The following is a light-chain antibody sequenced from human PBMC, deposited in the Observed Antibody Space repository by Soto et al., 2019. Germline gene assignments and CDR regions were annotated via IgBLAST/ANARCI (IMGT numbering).Light chain of an antibody. V-gene: IGLV4-60*02. CDR3: ETWDTNVVV. Sequence: QPVLTQSSSASASLGSSVKLTGTLSSGHSTYIIAWHQQQPGKAPRYLMKLEGSGSYNKGSGIPDRFSGSSSGADRYLTISNLQFEDEADYYCETWDTNVVVFGGGTKLTVL. CDR2: LEGSGSY. J-gene: IGLJ2*01. CDR1: SGHSTYI.